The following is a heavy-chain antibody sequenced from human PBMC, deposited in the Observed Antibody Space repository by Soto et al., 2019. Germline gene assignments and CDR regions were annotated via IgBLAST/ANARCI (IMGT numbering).Heavy chain of an antibody. J-gene: IGHJ4*02. D-gene: IGHD1-1*01. CDR3: AKDISRSNYYFDY. CDR2: ISYDGSNK. Sequence: SLRLSCAASGFTFSSYGMHWVRQAPGKGLEWVAVISYDGSNKYYADSVKGRFTISRDNSKNTLYLQMNSLRAEDTAVYYCAKDISRSNYYFDYWGQGTQVTVSS. V-gene: IGHV3-30*18. CDR1: GFTFSSYG.